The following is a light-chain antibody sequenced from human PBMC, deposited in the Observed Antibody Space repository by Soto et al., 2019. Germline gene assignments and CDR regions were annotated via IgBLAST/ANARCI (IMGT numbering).Light chain of an antibody. CDR2: DAS. V-gene: IGKV1-5*01. Sequence: DIQMTQSPSTLSASVGERVAITCRASQSISSWLAWYQQKPGKAPKLLIYDASSLESGVPSRFSGSGSGTEFTLTISSLQPDDFATYYCQQYNSYSPTFGQRTKVDIK. J-gene: IGKJ1*01. CDR3: QQYNSYSPT. CDR1: QSISSW.